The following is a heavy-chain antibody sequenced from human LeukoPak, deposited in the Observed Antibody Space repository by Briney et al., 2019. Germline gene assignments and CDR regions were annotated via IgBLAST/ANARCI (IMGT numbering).Heavy chain of an antibody. Sequence: SQTLSLTCAVSGGSVTSSGYSWHWIRQSLGTGLEWIGYVYHSGSTNYNPSLKSRVTISVDTSKNQFSLKLSSVTAADTAVYYCARGALPAAYSGYDYWGQGTLVTVSS. V-gene: IGHV4-30-2*06. CDR1: GGSVTSSGYS. CDR2: VYHSGST. D-gene: IGHD2-2*01. J-gene: IGHJ4*02. CDR3: ARGALPAAYSGYDY.